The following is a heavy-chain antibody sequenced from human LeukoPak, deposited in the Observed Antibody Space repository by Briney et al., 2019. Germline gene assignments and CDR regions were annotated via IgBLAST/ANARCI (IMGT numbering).Heavy chain of an antibody. J-gene: IGHJ4*02. D-gene: IGHD5-24*01. CDR3: ASTQKIVEMATIGYYFDY. CDR1: GDSFISYA. V-gene: IGHV1-69*04. Sequence: SVKVSCKASGDSFISYAISWVRQAPGQGLEWMGRIVAMDDIANYAQKFQDRVTITADKSTGTVYMELSSLRSEDTAVYYCASTQKIVEMATIGYYFDYWGQGTLVTVSS. CDR2: IVAMDDIA.